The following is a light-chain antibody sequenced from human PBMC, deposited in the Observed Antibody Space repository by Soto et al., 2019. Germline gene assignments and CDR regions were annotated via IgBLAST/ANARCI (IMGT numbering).Light chain of an antibody. V-gene: IGLV1-47*01. CDR3: SSYTDSSNYV. Sequence: QSVLTQSPSASGTPGQRVTISCSGSRSNIGRNFAYWYQHVPGTAPRLLIQRNNERPSGVPDRFSGSRSGNTASLTISGLQAEDEADYYCSSYTDSSNYVFGTGTKLTVL. CDR2: RNN. J-gene: IGLJ1*01. CDR1: RSNIGRNF.